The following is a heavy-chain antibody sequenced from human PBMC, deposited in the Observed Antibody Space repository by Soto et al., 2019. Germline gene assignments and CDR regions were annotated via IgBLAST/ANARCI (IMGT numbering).Heavy chain of an antibody. Sequence: PGGSLRLSCAASGFTFSSYSMNWVRQAPGKGLEWVSYISSSSSTIYYADSVKGRFTISRDNAKNTLYRQMNSLRAEDTAVYYCSLVADNFDYWGQGTLVTVSS. D-gene: IGHD2-15*01. CDR2: ISSSSSTI. CDR1: GFTFSSYS. V-gene: IGHV3-48*04. CDR3: SLVADNFDY. J-gene: IGHJ4*02.